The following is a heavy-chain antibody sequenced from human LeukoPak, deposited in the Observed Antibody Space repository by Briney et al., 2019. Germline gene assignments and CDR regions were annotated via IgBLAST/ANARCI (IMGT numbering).Heavy chain of an antibody. CDR3: ARGRPPIYCSGGSCPRYYYYYMDV. D-gene: IGHD2-15*01. Sequence: PSETLSLTCAVYGGSFSGYYWSWIRQPPGKGLEWIGEINHSGSTNYNPSLKSRVTISVDTSKNQFSLKPSSVTAADTAVYYCARGRPPIYCSGGSCPRYYYYYMDVWGKGTTVTVSS. CDR1: GGSFSGYY. CDR2: INHSGST. J-gene: IGHJ6*03. V-gene: IGHV4-34*01.